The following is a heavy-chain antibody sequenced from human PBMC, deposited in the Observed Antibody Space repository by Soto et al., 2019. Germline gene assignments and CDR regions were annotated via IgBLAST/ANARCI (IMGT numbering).Heavy chain of an antibody. D-gene: IGHD6-19*01. Sequence: QIHLIQSGAEVKKPGASVRVSCKASGYTFTNNGMHWVRQAPGQGLEWMGWINTGDGDIRYSQNFQDRLTITRETSASTVYMDLSSLRSEDTAMYYCAREVRSAGEDRWGQGTLVSVSS. CDR1: GYTFTNNG. CDR2: INTGDGDI. CDR3: AREVRSAGEDR. J-gene: IGHJ5*02. V-gene: IGHV1-3*04.